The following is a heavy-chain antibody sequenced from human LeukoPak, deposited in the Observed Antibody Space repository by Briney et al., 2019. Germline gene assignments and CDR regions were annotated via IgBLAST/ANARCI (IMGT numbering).Heavy chain of an antibody. CDR3: ARAGRASSGYSYYYYGMDV. CDR2: IYYSGST. Sequence: SETLSLTCTVSGGSISSGGYYWSWIRQHPGKGLEWIGYIYYSGSTYYNPSLKSRVTISVDTSKNQFSLKLNSVTATDTAVYYCARAGRASSGYSYYYYGMDVWGQGTTVTVSS. D-gene: IGHD3-22*01. V-gene: IGHV4-31*03. CDR1: GGSISSGGYY. J-gene: IGHJ6*02.